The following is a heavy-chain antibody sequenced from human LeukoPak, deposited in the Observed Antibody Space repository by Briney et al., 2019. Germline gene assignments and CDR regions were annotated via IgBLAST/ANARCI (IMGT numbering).Heavy chain of an antibody. CDR3: ARGGVLKSVDY. V-gene: IGHV4-59*11. Sequence: SETLSLTCTVSGGSIGSHYWTWLRQTPGKGLEWIGYVYDIGSTKYNPSLKSRVTISVDTSKNQFSLRLSSVTAADTAVYYCARGGVLKSVDYWGQGTLVAVSS. CDR1: GGSIGSHY. CDR2: VYDIGST. J-gene: IGHJ4*02. D-gene: IGHD3-16*01.